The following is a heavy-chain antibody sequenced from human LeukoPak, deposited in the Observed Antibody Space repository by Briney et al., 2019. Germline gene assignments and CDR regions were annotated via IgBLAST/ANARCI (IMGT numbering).Heavy chain of an antibody. D-gene: IGHD3-10*01. V-gene: IGHV3-11*01. CDR2: ITKKTAI. CDR1: GFSVSDCY. J-gene: IGHJ5*02. CDR3: ARGTYYSGSGPGNWFDP. Sequence: GGSLRLSCAASGFSVSDCYMNWIRQSPGKGLEWVSHITKKTAIEYADSVKGRFTISRDNANNLLLLQMDSLRPEDTGVYYCARGTYYSGSGPGNWFDPWGHGTLVTVSS.